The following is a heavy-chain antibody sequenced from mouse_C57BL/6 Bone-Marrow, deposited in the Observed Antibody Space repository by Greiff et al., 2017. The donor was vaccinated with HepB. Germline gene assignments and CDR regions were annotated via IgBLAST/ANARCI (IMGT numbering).Heavy chain of an antibody. D-gene: IGHD2-3*01. J-gene: IGHJ4*01. V-gene: IGHV1-82*01. Sequence: QVQLKESGPELVKPGASVKISCKASGYAFSSSWMNWVKQRPGKGLEWIGRIYPGDGDTNYNGKFKGKATLTADKSSSTAYMQLSSLTSEDSAVYFCAGHDGYYSYYYAMDYWGQGTSVTVSS. CDR3: AGHDGYYSYYYAMDY. CDR2: IYPGDGDT. CDR1: GYAFSSSW.